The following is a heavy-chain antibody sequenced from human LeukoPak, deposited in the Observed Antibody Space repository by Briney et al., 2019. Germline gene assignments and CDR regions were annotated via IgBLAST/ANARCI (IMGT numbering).Heavy chain of an antibody. Sequence: KAGGSLRLSCAASGXTFSSYNMNWVRQAPGKGLEWVSSISSSSSYIYYADSVKGRFTISRDNAKNSLYLQMNSLRAEDTAVYYCARVHYYDSSGYYAWGQGTLVTVSS. D-gene: IGHD3-22*01. J-gene: IGHJ5*02. CDR1: GXTFSSYN. V-gene: IGHV3-21*01. CDR3: ARVHYYDSSGYYA. CDR2: ISSSSSYI.